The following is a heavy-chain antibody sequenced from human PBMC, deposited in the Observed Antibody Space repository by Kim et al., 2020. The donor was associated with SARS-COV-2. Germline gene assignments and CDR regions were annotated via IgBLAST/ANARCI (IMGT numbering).Heavy chain of an antibody. CDR2: IYPGDSDT. D-gene: IGHD4-4*01. CDR1: GYSFTSYW. V-gene: IGHV5-51*01. J-gene: IGHJ6*02. Sequence: GESLKISCKGSGYSFTSYWIGWVRQMPGKGLEWMGIIYPGDSDTRYSPSFQGHVTISADKSISTAYLQWSSLKASDTAMYYCARRSKGNSNYYYGMDVWGQGTTVTVSS. CDR3: ARRSKGNSNYYYGMDV.